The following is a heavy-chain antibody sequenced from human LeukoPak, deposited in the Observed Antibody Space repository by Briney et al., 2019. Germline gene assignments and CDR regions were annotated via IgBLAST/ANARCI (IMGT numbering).Heavy chain of an antibody. CDR2: INPNSGGT. D-gene: IGHD2-2*01. CDR3: ARGPNDIVVVPAAPGDAFDI. Sequence: GASVKVSCKASGYTFTGYYMHWVRQAPGQGLEWMGWINPNSGGTNYAQKFQGRVTMTRDTSISTAYLQWSSLKASDTAMYYCARGPNDIVVVPAAPGDAFDIWGQGTMVTVSS. V-gene: IGHV1-2*02. J-gene: IGHJ3*02. CDR1: GYTFTGYY.